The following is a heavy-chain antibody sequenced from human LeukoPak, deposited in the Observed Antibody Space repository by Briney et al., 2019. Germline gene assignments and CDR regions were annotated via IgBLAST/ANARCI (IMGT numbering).Heavy chain of an antibody. CDR1: GGSISSSSYY. CDR3: ARHDLRYFDWHY. J-gene: IGHJ4*02. Sequence: SETLSLTCTVSGGSISSSSYYWGWIRQPPGKGLEWIGSIYYNGSTYYNPSPKSRVTISVDTSKNQFSLKLSSVTAADTAVYYCARHDLRYFDWHYWGQGTLVTVSS. CDR2: IYYNGST. D-gene: IGHD3-9*01. V-gene: IGHV4-39*01.